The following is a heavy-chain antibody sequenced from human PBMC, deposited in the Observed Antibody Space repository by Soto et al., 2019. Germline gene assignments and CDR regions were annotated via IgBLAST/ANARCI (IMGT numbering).Heavy chain of an antibody. CDR3: ATEVWVYYDFWSGYSDY. CDR1: GFTFSSYW. Sequence: EVQLVESGGGLVQPGGSLRLSCAASGFTFSSYWMSWVRQAPGKGLEWVANIKEDGSDMYYVDSVKGRFTISRDNAKNSLDLQMSSLRAEDTAVYYCATEVWVYYDFWSGYSDYWGQGTLVTVSS. CDR2: IKEDGSDM. D-gene: IGHD3-3*01. V-gene: IGHV3-7*01. J-gene: IGHJ4*02.